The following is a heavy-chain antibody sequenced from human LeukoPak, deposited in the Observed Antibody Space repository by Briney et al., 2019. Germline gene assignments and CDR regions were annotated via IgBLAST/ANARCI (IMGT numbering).Heavy chain of an antibody. CDR2: IIPIFGTA. Sequence: SVKVSCKASGGTFSSYAISWVRQAPGQGLEWMGGIIPIFGTANYAQKFQGRVTITTDESTSTAYMELSSLRSEDTAVYYCATRIVPAARGGWFDPWGQGSLVTVSS. CDR1: GGTFSSYA. J-gene: IGHJ5*02. CDR3: ATRIVPAARGGWFDP. V-gene: IGHV1-69*05. D-gene: IGHD2-2*01.